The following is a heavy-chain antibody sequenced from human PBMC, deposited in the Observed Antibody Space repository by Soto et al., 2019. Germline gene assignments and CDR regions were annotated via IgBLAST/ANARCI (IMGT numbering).Heavy chain of an antibody. Sequence: QLQESGPGLVKPSGTLSLNCAVSGGSITSSSWWTWVRQSPRKGLEWIGEFYHAGSPNYNPSLESRVTILAHRVNNFFSLALTSVTAAATAMYYCARGSSFRGDFDVWGQGIMVTVSS. J-gene: IGHJ3*01. CDR3: ARGSSFRGDFDV. D-gene: IGHD2-21*01. V-gene: IGHV4-4*02. CDR2: FYHAGSP. CDR1: GGSITSSSW.